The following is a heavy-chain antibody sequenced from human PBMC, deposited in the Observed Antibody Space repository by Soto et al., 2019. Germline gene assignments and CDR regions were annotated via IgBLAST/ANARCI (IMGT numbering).Heavy chain of an antibody. CDR2: INQDGSET. J-gene: IGHJ4*02. CDR3: ARGQRYFDY. V-gene: IGHV3-7*01. Sequence: EVQLVESGGGLVQPGGSLRLSCVASGFTSAYDYMSWVRQAPGKGLEWVANINQDGSETYDVDSVKGRSTISRANAKNAVYLHMNRLRAEATVVYYGARGQRYFDYWGQGILVIVSS. CDR1: GFTSAYDY.